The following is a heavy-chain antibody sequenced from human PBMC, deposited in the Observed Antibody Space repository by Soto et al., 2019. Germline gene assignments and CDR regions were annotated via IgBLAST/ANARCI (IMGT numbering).Heavy chain of an antibody. V-gene: IGHV4-34*01. Sequence: QVQLQQWGAGLLKPSETLSLTCAVYGGSFSGYYWSWIRQPPGKGLEWIGEINHSGSTNYNPSLKSRVTISVDTSKNQFALKLCSVTAADTAVYYCARGGITGTVLMLSFDYWGQGTLVTVSA. D-gene: IGHD1-7*01. CDR1: GGSFSGYY. J-gene: IGHJ4*02. CDR3: ARGGITGTVLMLSFDY. CDR2: INHSGST.